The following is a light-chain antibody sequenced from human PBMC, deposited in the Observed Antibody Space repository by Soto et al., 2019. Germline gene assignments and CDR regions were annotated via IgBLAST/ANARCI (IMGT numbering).Light chain of an antibody. Sequence: QSALTQPRSVSGSPRQSVTISCTGTSSAVGGYNAVSWYQQYPGKAPQLMIYDVTKRPSGVPDRFSGSKSGNTASLTISGLQAEDEADYYCSSYAGSLTMVFGGGTQLTVL. CDR3: SSYAGSLTMV. CDR2: DVT. J-gene: IGLJ3*02. V-gene: IGLV2-11*01. CDR1: SSAVGGYNA.